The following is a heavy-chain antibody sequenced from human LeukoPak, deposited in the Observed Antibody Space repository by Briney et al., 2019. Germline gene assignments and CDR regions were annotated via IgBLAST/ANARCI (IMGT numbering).Heavy chain of an antibody. V-gene: IGHV4-39*01. Sequence: SETLSLTCTVSGGSISSSSYYWGWIRQPPGKGLEWIGSIYYSGSTYYNPSLKSRVTISVDTSKNQFSLKLSSVTAADTAVYYCARGAYGFWSGYHQIDYWGQGTLVTVSS. CDR1: GGSISSSSYY. D-gene: IGHD3-3*01. J-gene: IGHJ4*02. CDR3: ARGAYGFWSGYHQIDY. CDR2: IYYSGST.